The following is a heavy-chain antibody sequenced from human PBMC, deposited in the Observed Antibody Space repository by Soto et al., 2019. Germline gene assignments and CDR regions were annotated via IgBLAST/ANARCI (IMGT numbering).Heavy chain of an antibody. D-gene: IGHD5-12*01. CDR1: GYTFTSYD. Sequence: QGQLVQSGAEVKKPGASVKVSCKAYGYTFTSYDINWVRQATGQGLEWMGCMNPHSGNPGSAQKFQCTVTMTMNTSISPADMELSSLRSEDTAVYYCAREGDYSGYDFDPWCQGTLVTFSS. CDR3: AREGDYSGYDFDP. CDR2: MNPHSGNP. J-gene: IGHJ5*02. V-gene: IGHV1-8*01.